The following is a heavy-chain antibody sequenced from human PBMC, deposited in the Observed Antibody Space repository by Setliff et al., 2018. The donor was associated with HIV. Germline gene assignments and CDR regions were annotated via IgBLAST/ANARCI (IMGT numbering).Heavy chain of an antibody. Sequence: GGSLRLSCAASGFTFSSYGMHWVRQAPGKGLEWVSSISSTDNTTYYAEAVKGRLTISRNNLKNTLYLYMTNLRAEDTAVYYCARAPAGPAGYYYGMDVWGQGTTVTVSS. CDR2: ISSTDNTT. CDR1: GFTFSSYG. J-gene: IGHJ6*02. V-gene: IGHV3-NL1*01. D-gene: IGHD3-10*01. CDR3: ARAPAGPAGYYYGMDV.